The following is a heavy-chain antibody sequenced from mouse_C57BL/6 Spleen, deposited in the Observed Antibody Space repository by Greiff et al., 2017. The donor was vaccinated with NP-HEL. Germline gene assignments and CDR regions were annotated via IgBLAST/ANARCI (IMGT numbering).Heavy chain of an antibody. V-gene: IGHV5-4*01. CDR3: ARETYYSNYVGAMDY. J-gene: IGHJ4*01. CDR1: GFTFSSYA. Sequence: EVKLVESGGGLVKPGGSLKLSCAASGFTFSSYAMSWVRQTPEKRLEWVATISDGGSYTYYPDNVKGRFTISRDNAKNNLYLQMSHLKSEDTAMYYCARETYYSNYVGAMDYWGQRTSVTVSS. D-gene: IGHD2-5*01. CDR2: ISDGGSYT.